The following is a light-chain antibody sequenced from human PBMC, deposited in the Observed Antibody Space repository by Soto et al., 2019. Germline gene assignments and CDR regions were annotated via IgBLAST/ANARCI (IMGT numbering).Light chain of an antibody. CDR2: ATS. CDR1: QGIAPY. V-gene: IGKV1-27*01. Sequence: DVQMTHSPSSLSAFVGDRVTITCRASQGIAPYLAWFQQKPGKVPKLLIYATSTLQSGVPSRFSGSGSGTDFTLTISSLQPEDVATYYCQKYNSAPLTFGGGTKVDIK. CDR3: QKYNSAPLT. J-gene: IGKJ4*01.